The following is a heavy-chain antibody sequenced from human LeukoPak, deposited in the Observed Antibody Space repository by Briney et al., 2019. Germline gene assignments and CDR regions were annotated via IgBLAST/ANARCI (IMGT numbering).Heavy chain of an antibody. D-gene: IGHD5-24*01. CDR2: INQSGST. V-gene: IGHV4-34*01. CDR1: GASFSGDY. Sequence: SETLSLTCGVYGASFSGDYWSWIRQPPGKGLEWIGEINQSGSTNYIPSLKSRVTISVDTSKNQFSLKLISVTAADTAVYYCARGRWLQYETWGQGTLVTVSS. CDR3: ARGRWLQYET. J-gene: IGHJ5*02.